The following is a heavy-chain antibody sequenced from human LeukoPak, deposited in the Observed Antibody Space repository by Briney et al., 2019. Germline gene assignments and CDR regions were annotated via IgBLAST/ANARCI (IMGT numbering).Heavy chain of an antibody. Sequence: SQTPSLTCTVSGGSISSGSYYWSWIRQPAGKGLEWIGRIYTSGSTNYNPSLKSRVTISVDTSKNQFSLKLSSVTAADTAVYYCARDAGYYVHDLWGQGTLVTVSS. D-gene: IGHD3-10*02. CDR2: IYTSGST. J-gene: IGHJ5*02. CDR3: ARDAGYYVHDL. CDR1: GGSISSGSYY. V-gene: IGHV4-61*02.